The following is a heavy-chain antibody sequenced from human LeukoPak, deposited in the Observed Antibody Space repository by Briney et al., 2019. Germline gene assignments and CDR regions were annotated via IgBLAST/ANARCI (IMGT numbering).Heavy chain of an antibody. Sequence: PSETLSLTCTVSGGSIRSSSYYRAWIRQPPGKGLEWIGSMDYSESSDYNPSLKSRLTISADTSKNQFSLKLSSVTAADTAVYYCARHVGYYGSGSYLGYWGQGTLVTVSS. CDR1: GGSIRSSSYY. J-gene: IGHJ4*02. CDR2: MDYSESS. V-gene: IGHV4-39*01. CDR3: ARHVGYYGSGSYLGY. D-gene: IGHD3-10*01.